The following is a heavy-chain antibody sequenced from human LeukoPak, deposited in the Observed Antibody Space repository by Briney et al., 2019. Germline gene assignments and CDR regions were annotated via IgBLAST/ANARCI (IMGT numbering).Heavy chain of an antibody. CDR1: GFTFSSYW. V-gene: IGHV3-74*01. CDR2: INSDGSST. D-gene: IGHD3-22*01. CDR3: ARDYYDSSGFPPVFDI. J-gene: IGHJ4*02. Sequence: PGGSLRLSCAASGFTFSSYWLHWVRQAPGKGLVWVSRINSDGSSTSYADSVKGRFTISRDNAKNMLYLQMNSLRAEDTAVYYCARDYYDSSGFPPVFDIWGQGTLVTVSS.